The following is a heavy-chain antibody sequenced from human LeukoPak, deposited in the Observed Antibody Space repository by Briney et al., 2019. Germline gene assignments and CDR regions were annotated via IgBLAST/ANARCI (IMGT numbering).Heavy chain of an antibody. CDR3: AKDPSYYYDSSGYLFDY. CDR1: GFTFSSYG. Sequence: GGSLRLSCAASGFTFSSYGMSWVRQAPGNGLEWVSAISGSGGSTYYADSVKGRFTISRDNSKNTLYLQMNSLRAEDTAVYYCAKDPSYYYDSSGYLFDYWGQGTLVTVSS. D-gene: IGHD3-22*01. J-gene: IGHJ4*02. CDR2: ISGSGGST. V-gene: IGHV3-23*01.